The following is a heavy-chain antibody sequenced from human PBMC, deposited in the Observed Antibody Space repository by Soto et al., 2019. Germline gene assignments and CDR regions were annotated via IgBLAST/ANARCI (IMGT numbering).Heavy chain of an antibody. CDR1: GFTFSSYS. J-gene: IGHJ4*02. Sequence: EVQLVETGGGLVQPGGSLRLSCAASGFTFSSYSMNWVRQALGKGLEWVSYISSSSSTIYYADSVKGRFTISRDNAKNSLYLQMNSLRAEDTAVYYCAREPTIFGVVNLFDYWGQGTLVTVSS. CDR3: AREPTIFGVVNLFDY. V-gene: IGHV3-48*01. D-gene: IGHD3-3*01. CDR2: ISSSSSTI.